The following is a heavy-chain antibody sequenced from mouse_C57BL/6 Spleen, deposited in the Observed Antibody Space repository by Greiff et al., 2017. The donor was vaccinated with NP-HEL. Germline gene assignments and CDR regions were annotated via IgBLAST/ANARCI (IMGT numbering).Heavy chain of an antibody. CDR1: GFNIKDDY. CDR2: IDPENGDT. V-gene: IGHV14-4*01. J-gene: IGHJ2*01. D-gene: IGHD1-1*01. Sequence: EVQLQQSGAELVRPGASVKLSCTASGFNIKDDYMHWVKQRPEQGLEWIGWIDPENGDTEYASKFQGKATITADTSSNTAYLQLSSLTSEDTAVYYCTTDYGSSYDYWGQGTTLTVSS. CDR3: TTDYGSSYDY.